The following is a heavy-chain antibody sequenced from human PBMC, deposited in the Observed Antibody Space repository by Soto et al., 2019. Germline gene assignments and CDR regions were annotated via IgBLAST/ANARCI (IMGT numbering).Heavy chain of an antibody. V-gene: IGHV3-23*01. CDR2: ISGSGGST. CDR3: AKDVDYDNSGYYYAFDY. D-gene: IGHD3-22*01. CDR1: GFTFSSYA. Sequence: EVQLLESGGGLVQPGGSLRLSCAASGFTFSSYAMSWVRQAPGKGLEWVSAISGSGGSTYYADSVKGRFTISRDNSKNTLYLQMNSLRAEDTAVYYCAKDVDYDNSGYYYAFDYWGQGTLVTVSS. J-gene: IGHJ4*02.